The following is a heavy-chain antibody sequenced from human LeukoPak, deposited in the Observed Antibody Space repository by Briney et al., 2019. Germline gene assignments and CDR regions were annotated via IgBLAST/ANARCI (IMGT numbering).Heavy chain of an antibody. CDR2: IKEDGRQK. D-gene: IGHD5-12*01. CDR3: ARDRWGYSYGGD. J-gene: IGHJ4*02. V-gene: IGHV3-7*01. Sequence: GGSLRLSCAASGFTFSSYWMSWVRQAPGKGLEWVANIKEDGRQKYYVDSVKGRFTISRDNAKDSLYLQMNSLRAEDTAVYYCARDRWGYSYGGDWGQGTLVTVSS. CDR1: GFTFSSYW.